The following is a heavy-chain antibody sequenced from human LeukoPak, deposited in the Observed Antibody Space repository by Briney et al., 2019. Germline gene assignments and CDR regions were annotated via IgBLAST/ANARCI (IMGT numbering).Heavy chain of an antibody. CDR2: ISHSGIT. D-gene: IGHD3-22*01. Sequence: PSETLSLTCAVSGGSVSTGGYFWNWIRQPPGKGLEWIGSISHSGITYYSPSLTSRVTMSLDTSKNQFSLKLSSVTAADTAVYYCVTYYYGSSAPKRNYWGQGILVTVSS. J-gene: IGHJ4*02. V-gene: IGHV4-30-2*01. CDR3: VTYYYGSSAPKRNY. CDR1: GGSVSTGGYF.